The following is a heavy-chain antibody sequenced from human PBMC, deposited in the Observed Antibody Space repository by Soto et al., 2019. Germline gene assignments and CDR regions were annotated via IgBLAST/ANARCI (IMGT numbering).Heavy chain of an antibody. J-gene: IGHJ4*02. D-gene: IGHD3-16*02. CDR2: ISWNTGSI. CDR3: AKDSFGGIIVLPGY. CDR1: GFSFDDYA. Sequence: EVQLVESGGGLVQPGRSLRLSCAASGFSFDDYAMHWVRQTPGKGLEWVSGISWNTGSIGYADSVKGRFTISRDNAKNSLYRQMISLRAEDTALYYCAKDSFGGIIVLPGYWGQGTLVTVSS. V-gene: IGHV3-9*01.